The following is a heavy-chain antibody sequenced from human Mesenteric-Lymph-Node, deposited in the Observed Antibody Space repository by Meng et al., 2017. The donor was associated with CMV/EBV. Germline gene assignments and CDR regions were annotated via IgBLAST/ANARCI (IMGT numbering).Heavy chain of an antibody. CDR2: ISDFGGST. Sequence: GGSLRLSCAASGFTFRDYGMTWVRQAPGKGLEWVSGISDFGGSTYYADSVKGRFTTPKDNSKNTMFLQMNSLRAEDTAVYYCVKDASSWDCGPDCYSDYWGQGTLVTVSS. CDR1: GFTFRDYG. J-gene: IGHJ4*02. D-gene: IGHD2-21*01. CDR3: VKDASSWDCGPDCYSDY. V-gene: IGHV3-23*01.